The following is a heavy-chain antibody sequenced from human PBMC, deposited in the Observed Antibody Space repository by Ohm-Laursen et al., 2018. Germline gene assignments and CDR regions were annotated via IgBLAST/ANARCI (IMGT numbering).Heavy chain of an antibody. Sequence: TLSLTCTVYGGSFSGYYWSWIRQPPGKGLEWIGEINHSGSTNYNPSLKSRVTISVDTSKNHFSLKLSSVTAADTAVYYCARGREEITMVRGVITPLDYWGQGTLVTVSS. V-gene: IGHV4-34*01. CDR1: GGSFSGYY. J-gene: IGHJ4*02. CDR3: ARGREEITMVRGVITPLDY. D-gene: IGHD3-10*01. CDR2: INHSGST.